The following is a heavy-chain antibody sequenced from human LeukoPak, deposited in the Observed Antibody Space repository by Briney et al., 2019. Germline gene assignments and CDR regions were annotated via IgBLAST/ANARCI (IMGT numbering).Heavy chain of an antibody. CDR2: ISYDGSNK. Sequence: TGRSLRLSCAASGFTFSSYAMHWVRQAPGKGLEWVAVISYDGSNKYYADSVKGRFTISRDNSKNTLYLQMNSLRAEDTAVYYCARDLYSSGWEDYYYYYDMDVWGKGTTVTVSS. CDR1: GFTFSSYA. CDR3: ARDLYSSGWEDYYYYYDMDV. V-gene: IGHV3-30*04. J-gene: IGHJ6*04. D-gene: IGHD6-19*01.